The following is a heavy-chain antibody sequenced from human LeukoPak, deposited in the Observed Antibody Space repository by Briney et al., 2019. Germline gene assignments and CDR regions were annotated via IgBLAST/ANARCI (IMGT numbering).Heavy chain of an antibody. CDR1: GYTFTGYY. J-gene: IGHJ4*02. Sequence: GASVRVSCKASGYTFTGYYMHWVRQAPGQGLEWMGWINPNSGSTNYAQKFQGWVTMTRDTSISTAYMELSRLRSDDTAVYYCARLGIAVAGFDYWGQGTLVTVSS. CDR3: ARLGIAVAGFDY. V-gene: IGHV1-2*04. D-gene: IGHD6-19*01. CDR2: INPNSGST.